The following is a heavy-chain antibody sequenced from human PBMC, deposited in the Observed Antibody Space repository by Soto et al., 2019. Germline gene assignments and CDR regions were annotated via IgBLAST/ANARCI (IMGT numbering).Heavy chain of an antibody. J-gene: IGHJ6*02. D-gene: IGHD3-16*01. CDR3: GGSGYYHYYGMDV. Sequence: SETLSLTCTVSGGSISSYYWSWIRQPPGKGLEWIGYIYYSGSTNYNPSLKSRVTISVDTSKNQFSLKLSSVTAADTAVYYCGGSGYYHYYGMDVWGQGTTVTVSS. CDR1: GGSISSYY. V-gene: IGHV4-59*08. CDR2: IYYSGST.